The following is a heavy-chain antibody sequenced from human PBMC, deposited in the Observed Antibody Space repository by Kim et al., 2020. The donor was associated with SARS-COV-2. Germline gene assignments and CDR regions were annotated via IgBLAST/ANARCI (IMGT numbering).Heavy chain of an antibody. CDR3: ARRSHYYDSSGYKVWFDP. J-gene: IGHJ5*02. Sequence: KSRVTISVDTAKNQFSVKLSSVAAADTAVYYCARRSHYYDSSGYKVWFDPWGQGTLVTVSS. D-gene: IGHD3-22*01. V-gene: IGHV4-39*01.